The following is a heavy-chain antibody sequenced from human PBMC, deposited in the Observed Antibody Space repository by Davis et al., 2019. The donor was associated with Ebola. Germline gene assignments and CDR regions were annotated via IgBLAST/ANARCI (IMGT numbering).Heavy chain of an antibody. CDR1: GFTFSSYA. J-gene: IGHJ4*02. CDR3: AKGGVKGTYYFDY. CDR2: IWYDGSNK. D-gene: IGHD1-1*01. V-gene: IGHV3-33*06. Sequence: GGSLRLSCAASGFTFSSYAMSWVRQAPGKGLEWVAVIWYDGSNKYYADSVKGRFTISRDNSKNTLYLQMNSLRAEDTAVYSCAKGGVKGTYYFDYRGQGTLVTVSS.